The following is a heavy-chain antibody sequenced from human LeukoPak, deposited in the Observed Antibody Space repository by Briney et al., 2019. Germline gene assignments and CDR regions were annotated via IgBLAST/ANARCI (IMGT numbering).Heavy chain of an antibody. CDR3: ARGGRSSSWYHDGFEAY. CDR1: GGSISSSSYY. V-gene: IGHV4-39*07. D-gene: IGHD6-13*01. J-gene: IGHJ4*02. Sequence: SETLSLTCTVSGGSISSSSYYWGWIRQPPGKGLEWIGSIYYSGSTYYNPSLKSRVTISVDTSKNQFSLKLSSVTAADTAVYYCARGGRSSSWYHDGFEAYWGQGTLVTVSS. CDR2: IYYSGST.